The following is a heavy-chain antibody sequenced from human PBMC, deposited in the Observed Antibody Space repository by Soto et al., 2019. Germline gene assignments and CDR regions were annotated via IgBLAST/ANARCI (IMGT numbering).Heavy chain of an antibody. V-gene: IGHV6-1*01. CDR1: GDSVSSNSAA. Sequence: QVQLQQSGPGLVKPSQTLSLTCAISGDSVSSNSAAWNWIRQSPSRGLEWLGRTYYRSKWQNNYPVSVISRITINPDTSTNQFTLQLNSVTPEDTAVYYCAREGSASSGTGYAFDYWGQGTLVTVSS. J-gene: IGHJ4*02. D-gene: IGHD3-22*01. CDR3: AREGSASSGTGYAFDY. CDR2: TYYRSKWQN.